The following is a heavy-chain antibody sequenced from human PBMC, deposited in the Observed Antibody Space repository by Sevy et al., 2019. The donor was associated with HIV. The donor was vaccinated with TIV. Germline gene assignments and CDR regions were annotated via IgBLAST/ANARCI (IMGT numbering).Heavy chain of an antibody. V-gene: IGHV5-10-1*01. J-gene: IGHJ6*02. Sequence: GESLKISCKGSGYSFTTYWINWVRQMPGKGLEWMGKIDPSDSYTNDSPSFQGHVSISVDKSINTAYLQWSSLKASDTAIYYCGRHPAKGVPYQGMDVWGQGTTVTVSS. CDR2: IDPSDSYT. CDR1: GYSFTTYW. D-gene: IGHD3-10*01. CDR3: GRHPAKGVPYQGMDV.